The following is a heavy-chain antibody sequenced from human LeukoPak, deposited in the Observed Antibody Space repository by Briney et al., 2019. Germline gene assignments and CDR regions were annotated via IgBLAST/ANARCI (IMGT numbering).Heavy chain of an antibody. Sequence: ASVKVSCKASGYTFTGYYMHWVRQAPGQGLEWMGRINPNSGGTNYAQKFQGRVTMTRDTSNSTAYMELSRLRSDDTAVYYCARADEDSSGWYLFDYWGQGTLVTVSS. CDR3: ARADEDSSGWYLFDY. D-gene: IGHD6-19*01. CDR2: INPNSGGT. V-gene: IGHV1-2*06. CDR1: GYTFTGYY. J-gene: IGHJ4*02.